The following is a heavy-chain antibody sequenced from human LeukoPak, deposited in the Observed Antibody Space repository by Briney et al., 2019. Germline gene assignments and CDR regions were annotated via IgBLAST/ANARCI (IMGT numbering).Heavy chain of an antibody. D-gene: IGHD6-6*01. CDR2: IIPIFGTA. Sequence: ASVKVSCKASGGTFSSYAISWVRQAPGQGLEWMGGIIPIFGTASYAQKFQGRVTITADESTSTAYMELSSLRSEDTAVYYCARAGFSGSSKKGYYYYYGMDVWGQGTTVAVSS. CDR1: GGTFSSYA. J-gene: IGHJ6*02. V-gene: IGHV1-69*01. CDR3: ARAGFSGSSKKGYYYYYGMDV.